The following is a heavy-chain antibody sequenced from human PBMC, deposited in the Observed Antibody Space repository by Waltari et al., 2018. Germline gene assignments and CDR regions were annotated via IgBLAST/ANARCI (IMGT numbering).Heavy chain of an antibody. CDR2: LYESGGI. CDR1: GYSISGGYY. V-gene: IGHV4-38-2*02. Sequence: QVQLQESGPGLVKPSETLSLSCTVSGYSISGGYYWAWFRQPPGKGLAWIGSLYGTLYESGGIFYNPSLKGRVTMSVDTFRDQVSLTLSSVTAADTAVYFCARHYSCWSDCYYDGIDVWGQGTTVTVSS. CDR3: ARHYSCWSDCYYDGIDV. D-gene: IGHD3-3*01. J-gene: IGHJ3*01.